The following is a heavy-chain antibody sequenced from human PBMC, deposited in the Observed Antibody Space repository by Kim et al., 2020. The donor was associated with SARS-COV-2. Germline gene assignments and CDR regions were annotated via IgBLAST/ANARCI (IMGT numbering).Heavy chain of an antibody. CDR1: GFTFSSYA. D-gene: IGHD3-22*01. Sequence: GGSLRLSCAASGFTFSSYAMHWVRQAPGKGLEYVSAISSNGGSTYYANSVKGRFTISRDNSKNTLYLQMGSLRAEDMAVYYCARAPSEDDSSGYYLFDYWGQGTLVTFSS. V-gene: IGHV3-64*01. CDR3: ARAPSEDDSSGYYLFDY. CDR2: ISSNGGST. J-gene: IGHJ4*02.